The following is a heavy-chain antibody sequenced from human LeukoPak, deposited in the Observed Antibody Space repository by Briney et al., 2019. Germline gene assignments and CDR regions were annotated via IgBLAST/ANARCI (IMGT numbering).Heavy chain of an antibody. CDR3: ARLAYSGNYYFFGY. D-gene: IGHD1-26*01. J-gene: IGHJ4*02. Sequence: GESLKISCKASGYTFTNYWIGWVRQMPGKGLEWMGIIYPGDSETRYSPSFQGQVTISADKSVSTAYLQWSSLKASDSAIYYCARLAYSGNYYFFGYWGQGTLLTVSS. CDR1: GYTFTNYW. CDR2: IYPGDSET. V-gene: IGHV5-51*01.